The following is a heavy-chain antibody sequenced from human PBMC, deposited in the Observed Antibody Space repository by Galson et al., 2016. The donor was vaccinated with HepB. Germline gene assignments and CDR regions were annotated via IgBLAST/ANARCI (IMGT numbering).Heavy chain of an antibody. CDR3: AGQKAFGWWAFDS. D-gene: IGHD6-19*01. Sequence: SETLSLTCPVCGASISNSDYWWAWIRQPPGKGLEWIASIFYRGDTNYNPSLRSRVSISVETVKNQFSLEVTSVTAADTAVYYCAGQKAFGWWAFDSWGKGTQVTVSS. CDR2: IFYRGDT. CDR1: GASISNSDYW. J-gene: IGHJ4*02. V-gene: IGHV4-39*01.